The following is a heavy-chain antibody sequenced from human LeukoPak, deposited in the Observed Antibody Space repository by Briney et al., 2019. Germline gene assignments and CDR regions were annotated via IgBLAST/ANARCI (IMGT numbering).Heavy chain of an antibody. V-gene: IGHV3-30*02. CDR3: ARVFLERLTSGYFDN. CDR2: IRFDGTYK. D-gene: IGHD3-3*01. Sequence: GGSLRLSCAVSGFIFSNDAMHWVRQAPGKGLEWVAFIRFDGTYKYYADSVKGRFTISRDNPKNTLYLQMNSLRDDDTAVYYCARVFLERLTSGYFDNWGQGTLVTVSP. CDR1: GFIFSNDA. J-gene: IGHJ4*02.